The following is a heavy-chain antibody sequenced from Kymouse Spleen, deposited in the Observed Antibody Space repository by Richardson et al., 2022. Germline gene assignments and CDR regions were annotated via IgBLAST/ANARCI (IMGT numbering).Heavy chain of an antibody. J-gene: IGHJ4*02. Sequence: QVQLVESGGGVVQPGRSLRLSCAASGFTFSSYGMHWVRQAPGKGLEWVAVIWYDGSNKYYADSVKGRFTISRDNSKNTLYLQMNSLRAEDTAVYYCARVANWGSFFDYWGQGTLVTVSS. D-gene: IGHD7-27*02. CDR1: GFTFSSYG. CDR3: ARVANWGSFFDY. CDR2: IWYDGSNK. V-gene: IGHV3-33*01.